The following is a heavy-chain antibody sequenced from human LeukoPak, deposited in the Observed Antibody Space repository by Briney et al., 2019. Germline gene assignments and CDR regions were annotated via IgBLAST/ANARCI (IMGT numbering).Heavy chain of an antibody. D-gene: IGHD2-8*01. CDR3: TRGDGTGVL. J-gene: IGHJ4*02. V-gene: IGHV3-49*04. CDR1: GFTFGDFA. CDR2: IRPRPHGGTT. Sequence: PGRSLRLSCIVSGFTFGDFAVSWVRRAPGKGLEWLGFIRPRPHGGTTEYAAAVKARFTISRNDSKNIAYLQINSRKTEDTTVYYCTRGDGTGVLWGQGTLVTVSS.